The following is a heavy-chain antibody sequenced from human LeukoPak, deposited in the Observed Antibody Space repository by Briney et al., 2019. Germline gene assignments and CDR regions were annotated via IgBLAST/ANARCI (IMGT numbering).Heavy chain of an antibody. CDR3: ARGHYYYYYMDV. J-gene: IGHJ6*03. CDR1: GYTFTGYY. CDR2: INPNSGGT. Sequence: ASVKVSCKASGYTFTGYYMHWVRQAPGQGLEWMGWINPNSGGTNYAQKFQGRVTMTRDTPISTAYMELSRLRSDDTAVYYCARGHYYYYYMDVWGKGTTVTVSS. V-gene: IGHV1-2*02.